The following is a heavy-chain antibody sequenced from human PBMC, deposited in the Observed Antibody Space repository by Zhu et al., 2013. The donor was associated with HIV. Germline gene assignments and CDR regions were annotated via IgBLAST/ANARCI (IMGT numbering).Heavy chain of an antibody. J-gene: IGHJ4*02. CDR1: GGSFNNYA. CDR2: IIPMFGSP. V-gene: IGHV1-69*06. Sequence: QVQLEQSGTEVKKPGSSVKVPCKASGGSFNNYAISWVRQAPGQGLEWMGGIIPMFGSPNYAQKFQGRVTISADKSTSTVYMELNSLRSDDTAIYYCARQGGEYSSSPFDYWGQGTLVTVSS. D-gene: IGHD6-6*01. CDR3: ARQGGEYSSSPFDY.